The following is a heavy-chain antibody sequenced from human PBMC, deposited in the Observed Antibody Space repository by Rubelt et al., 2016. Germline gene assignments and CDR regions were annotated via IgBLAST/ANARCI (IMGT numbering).Heavy chain of an antibody. J-gene: IGHJ5*02. CDR2: INPSGGST. D-gene: IGHD3-3*01. CDR1: GYTFTSYY. V-gene: IGHV1-46*01. CDR3: ARSPRYDFEDNWFDP. Sequence: QVQLVQSGAEVKKPGASVKVSCKASGYTFTSYYMHWVRQAPGQGLEWMGIINPSGGSTSYARKFQGRVTMTRDTSTSTVYMELSSLRSEETAVYYCARSPRYDFEDNWFDPWGQGTLVTVSS.